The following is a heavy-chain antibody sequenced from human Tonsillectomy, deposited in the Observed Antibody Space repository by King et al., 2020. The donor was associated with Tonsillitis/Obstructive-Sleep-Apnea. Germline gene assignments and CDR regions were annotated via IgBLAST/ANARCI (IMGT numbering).Heavy chain of an antibody. J-gene: IGHJ6*03. Sequence: VQLVESGGGVVQPGRSLRLSCAASGFTFSSYGMHWVRQAPGKGLEWVAVISYDGSNKYYADSVKGRFTISRDNSKNTLYLQMNSLRAEDTAVYYCAKDPGGIYYYYYMDVWGKGTTVTVSS. V-gene: IGHV3-30*18. D-gene: IGHD3-16*01. CDR3: AKDPGGIYYYYYMDV. CDR2: ISYDGSNK. CDR1: GFTFSSYG.